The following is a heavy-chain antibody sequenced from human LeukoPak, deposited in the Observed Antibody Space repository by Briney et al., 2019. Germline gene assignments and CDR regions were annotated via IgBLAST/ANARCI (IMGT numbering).Heavy chain of an antibody. J-gene: IGHJ3*02. CDR2: INPSGGST. Sequence: GASVKVSCKASGYTFTSYYMHWVRQAPGQGLEWMGTINPSGGSTSYAQKFQGRVTMTRDTSTSTVYMELSSLRSEDTAVYYCARDGRAIDAFDIWGQGTMVTVSS. CDR3: ARDGRAIDAFDI. CDR1: GYTFTSYY. V-gene: IGHV1-46*01.